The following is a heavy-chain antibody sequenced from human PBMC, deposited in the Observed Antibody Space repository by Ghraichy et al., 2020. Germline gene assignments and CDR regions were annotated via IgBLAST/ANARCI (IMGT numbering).Heavy chain of an antibody. Sequence: SQTLSLTCAVYGGSFSGYYWSWIRQPPGKGLEWIGEINHSGSTNYNPSLKSRVTISVDTSKNQFSLKLSSVTAADTAVYYCARVFLVGDGRFDPWGQGTLVTVSS. V-gene: IGHV4-34*01. CDR2: INHSGST. D-gene: IGHD4-17*01. CDR3: ARVFLVGDGRFDP. CDR1: GGSFSGYY. J-gene: IGHJ5*02.